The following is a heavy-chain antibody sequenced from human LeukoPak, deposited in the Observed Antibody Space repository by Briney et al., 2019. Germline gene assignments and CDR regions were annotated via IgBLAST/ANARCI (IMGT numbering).Heavy chain of an antibody. J-gene: IGHJ3*02. CDR2: ISHSGST. D-gene: IGHD4-23*01. V-gene: IGHV4-34*01. CDR1: GGSFSGYY. Sequence: SETLSLTCAVYGGSFSGYYWNWIRQPPGKGLEWIGEISHSGSTNYNPSLKSRVTISVVTSKNQFSLKLSSVTAADTAVYYCARSRGLRWGMRVFDIWGQGTMVTVSS. CDR3: ARSRGLRWGMRVFDI.